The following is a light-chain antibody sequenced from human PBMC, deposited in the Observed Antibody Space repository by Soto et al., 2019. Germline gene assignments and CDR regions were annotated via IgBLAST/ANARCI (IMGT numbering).Light chain of an antibody. V-gene: IGKV3-15*01. J-gene: IGKJ4*01. CDR2: VSS. Sequence: EIVMTQSPATLSVSPGERVTLSCRASQSVYSNLAWYQQKPGQAPRLLIYVSSTRATGIPARFSGSGSGTDFTLTIRSLQSEDFAVYYCQQYSSWPLTFGGGTKVEIK. CDR1: QSVYSN. CDR3: QQYSSWPLT.